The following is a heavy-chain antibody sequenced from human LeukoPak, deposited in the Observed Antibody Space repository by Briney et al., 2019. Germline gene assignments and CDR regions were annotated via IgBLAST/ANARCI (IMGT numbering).Heavy chain of an antibody. Sequence: SQTLSLTCTVSGGSISSGDYYWSWSRQPPGKGLEWIGYIYYSGSTYYNPSLKSRVTISVDTSKNQFSLKLSSVTAADTAVYYCARDASDYYDSSGYYFFDYWGQGTLVTVSS. J-gene: IGHJ4*02. D-gene: IGHD3-22*01. CDR1: GGSISSGDYY. CDR3: ARDASDYYDSSGYYFFDY. CDR2: IYYSGST. V-gene: IGHV4-30-4*01.